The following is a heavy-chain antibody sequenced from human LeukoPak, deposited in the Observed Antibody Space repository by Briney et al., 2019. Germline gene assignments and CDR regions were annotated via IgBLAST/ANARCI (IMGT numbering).Heavy chain of an antibody. CDR1: GYTFTSYD. Sequence: ASVKVSCKASGYTFTSYDINWLRHATGQGLEQRGWRNPNSGNTGYAQKFQGRVTMIRNTAIRNSYMVQSSLRSEDTAVYYCAIEQEKLGVFDYWGQGTLVTVSS. CDR2: RNPNSGNT. V-gene: IGHV1-8*02. CDR3: AIEQEKLGVFDY. J-gene: IGHJ4*02. D-gene: IGHD1-26*01.